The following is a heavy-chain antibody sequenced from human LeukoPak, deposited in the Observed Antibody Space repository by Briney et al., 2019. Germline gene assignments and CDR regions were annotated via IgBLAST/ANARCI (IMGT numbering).Heavy chain of an antibody. CDR2: IKQDGSEK. D-gene: IGHD6-13*01. CDR3: AREGKIAAAGTGY. CDR1: GFTFSSYW. Sequence: PGGSLRLSCAASGFTFSSYWMSWVRQAPGKGLEWVANIKQDGSEKYYVDSVKGRFTISRDNAKNSLYLQMNSLRAEDTAVYYCAREGKIAAAGTGYWGQGTLVTVSS. V-gene: IGHV3-7*01. J-gene: IGHJ4*02.